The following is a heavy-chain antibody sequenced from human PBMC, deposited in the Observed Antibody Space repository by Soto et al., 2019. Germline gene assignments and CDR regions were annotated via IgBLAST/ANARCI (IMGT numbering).Heavy chain of an antibody. Sequence: GGSLRLSCTASGFTFGDYAMSWFHQAPGKGLEWVGFIRSKAYGGTTEYAASVKGRFTISRDDSKSIAYLQMNSLKTEDTAVYYCTRDCGGDCYSAEIDYWGQGTLVTVSS. CDR3: TRDCGGDCYSAEIDY. CDR2: IRSKAYGGTT. J-gene: IGHJ4*02. D-gene: IGHD2-21*02. CDR1: GFTFGDYA. V-gene: IGHV3-49*03.